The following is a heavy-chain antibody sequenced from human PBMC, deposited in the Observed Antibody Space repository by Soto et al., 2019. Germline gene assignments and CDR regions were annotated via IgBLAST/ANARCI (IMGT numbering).Heavy chain of an antibody. Sequence: PLSLTCTVSGGSISSGGYYWSWIRRHPGKGLEWIGYIYYGGSTYYNPSLKSRATISGDTSKNQFSLKLSSVTAADTAVYYCARGGYYYENSGQNAYDYWGQGILVTVSS. J-gene: IGHJ4*01. D-gene: IGHD3-22*01. V-gene: IGHV4-31*03. CDR1: GGSISSGGYY. CDR2: IYYGGST. CDR3: ARGGYYYENSGQNAYDY.